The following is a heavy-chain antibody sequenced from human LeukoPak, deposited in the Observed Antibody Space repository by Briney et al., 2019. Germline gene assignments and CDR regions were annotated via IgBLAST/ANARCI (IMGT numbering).Heavy chain of an antibody. CDR1: GFTFSSYG. J-gene: IGHJ6*03. Sequence: PRGSLRLSCAASGFTFSSYGMHWVRQAPGKGLEWVAFIRYDGSNKYYADSVKGRFTISRDNSKNTLYLQMNSLRAEDTAVYYCAKGGDCSSTSCYVYDIATPGYMDVWGKGTTVTISS. CDR2: IRYDGSNK. CDR3: AKGGDCSSTSCYVYDIATPGYMDV. D-gene: IGHD2-2*01. V-gene: IGHV3-30*02.